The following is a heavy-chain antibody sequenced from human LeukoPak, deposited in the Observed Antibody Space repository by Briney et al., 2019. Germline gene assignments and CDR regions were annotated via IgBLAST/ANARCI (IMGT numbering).Heavy chain of an antibody. CDR1: GGSFSGYY. Sequence: SSETLSLTCAVYGGSFSGYYWSWIRQSPGKGLEWMGEINHSGSTNYNPSLKSRVTISVDTSKNQFSLKLSSVTAADTAVFYCARAFYSSSWYHKEDFFDYWGQGTLVTVSS. D-gene: IGHD6-13*01. J-gene: IGHJ4*02. CDR2: INHSGST. CDR3: ARAFYSSSWYHKEDFFDY. V-gene: IGHV4-34*01.